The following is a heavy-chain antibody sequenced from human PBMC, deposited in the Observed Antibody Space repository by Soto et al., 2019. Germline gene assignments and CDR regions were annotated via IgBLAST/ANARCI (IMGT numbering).Heavy chain of an antibody. V-gene: IGHV6-1*01. CDR1: GDSVYNDIAA. D-gene: IGHD2-2*01. Sequence: SQTPSLTCAISGDSVYNDIAAWSWIRQSPWRGLEWLGRTYYRSKWYNEYAESLKSRIVMSPDAAKNQFSLQLNSVTPEDTAVYYCARLHCTSTSCPYFDSWGQGTLVTVSS. CDR2: TYYRSKWYN. CDR3: ARLHCTSTSCPYFDS. J-gene: IGHJ4*02.